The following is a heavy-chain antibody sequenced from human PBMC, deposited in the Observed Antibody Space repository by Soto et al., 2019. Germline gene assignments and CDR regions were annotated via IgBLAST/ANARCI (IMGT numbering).Heavy chain of an antibody. Sequence: QVQLVESGGGMVQPGRSLRLSCAASGFTFNNYGMHWVRQAPGKGLEWVATISNEGSDKYYADSVKGRLTICRDNSKNTVYLQMNSLRAEETAVYYCAKDQGIAASHGIDWGQGTMVTVSS. V-gene: IGHV3-30*18. CDR2: ISNEGSDK. CDR3: AKDQGIAASHGID. J-gene: IGHJ3*01. D-gene: IGHD6-13*01. CDR1: GFTFNNYG.